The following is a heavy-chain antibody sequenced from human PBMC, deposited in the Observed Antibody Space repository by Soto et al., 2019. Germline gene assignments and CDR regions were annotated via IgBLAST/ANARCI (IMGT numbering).Heavy chain of an antibody. D-gene: IGHD2-21*01. CDR2: INTGNGNT. Sequence: QVQLVQSGAEVKKPGASVKVSCKASGYNFTMYAMIWVRQAPGQRPEWMGWINTGNGNTKYSPKLQGRVTITRDTSASTAYRELSSLKSEDTAVYYCARGERLYYAYYGMDVGGQGSTVTVSS. V-gene: IGHV1-3*04. J-gene: IGHJ6*02. CDR1: GYNFTMYA. CDR3: ARGERLYYAYYGMDV.